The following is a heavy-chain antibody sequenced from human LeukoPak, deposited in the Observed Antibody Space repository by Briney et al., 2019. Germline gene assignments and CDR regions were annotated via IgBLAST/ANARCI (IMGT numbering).Heavy chain of an antibody. Sequence: GGSLRLSCAASGFTFSSYAMSWVRQAPGKGLEWVSGISGSGGSTHYADSVKGRFTISGDNSKNTLYLQMNSLKTEDTAVYYCTTDSRGLTIFGVVSGAFDIWGQGTMVTVSS. J-gene: IGHJ3*02. CDR3: TTDSRGLTIFGVVSGAFDI. V-gene: IGHV3-23*01. CDR2: ISGSGGST. D-gene: IGHD3-3*01. CDR1: GFTFSSYA.